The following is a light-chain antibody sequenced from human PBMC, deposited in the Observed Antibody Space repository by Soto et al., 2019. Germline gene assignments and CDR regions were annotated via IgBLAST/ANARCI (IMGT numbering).Light chain of an antibody. CDR3: QQCTNWPPYT. Sequence: DIVMTQSPATLSVSPGERATLSCRASQSISNNLAGYQQKPGQAPRLLIYDASTRATGVPARFSGSGSGTEFTLTISSLQSEDFAVYYCQQCTNWPPYTFGQGTKLEIK. V-gene: IGKV3-15*01. CDR1: QSISNN. CDR2: DAS. J-gene: IGKJ2*01.